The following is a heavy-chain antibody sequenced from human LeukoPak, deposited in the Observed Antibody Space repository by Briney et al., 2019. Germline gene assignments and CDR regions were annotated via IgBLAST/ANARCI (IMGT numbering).Heavy chain of an antibody. V-gene: IGHV1-69*05. CDR2: IIPIFGTA. Sequence: ASVKVSCKASGGTFSSYAISWVRQAPGQGLEWMGRIIPIFGTANYAQKFQGRVTITTDESTSTAYVELSSLRSEDTAVYYCARDNGGYSYGTFDYWGQGTLVTVSS. CDR1: GGTFSSYA. CDR3: ARDNGGYSYGTFDY. D-gene: IGHD5-18*01. J-gene: IGHJ4*02.